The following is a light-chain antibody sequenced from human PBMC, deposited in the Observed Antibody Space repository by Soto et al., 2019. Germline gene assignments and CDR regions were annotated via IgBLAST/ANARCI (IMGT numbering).Light chain of an antibody. CDR3: PQANSVRLP. Sequence: PSSVSASVRDRVTITCRAGQDISSWLAWYQQKPGNAPKLLIYGASSLQRGVPSRFSGSGSGADFTLTISGLQLQDLATYYSPQANSVRLPSGHGTRLEIK. V-gene: IGKV1D-12*01. CDR1: QDISSW. J-gene: IGKJ5*01. CDR2: GAS.